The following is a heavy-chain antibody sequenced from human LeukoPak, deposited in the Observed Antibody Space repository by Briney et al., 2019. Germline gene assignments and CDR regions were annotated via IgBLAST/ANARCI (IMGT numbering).Heavy chain of an antibody. CDR3: ARYGDYARWFDP. V-gene: IGHV1-69*13. CDR2: IIPIFGTA. J-gene: IGHJ5*02. CDR1: GGTFSSYA. D-gene: IGHD4-17*01. Sequence: GASVKVSCKASGGTFSSYAISWVRQALGQGLEWMGGIIPIFGTANYAQKFQGRVTITADESTSTAYMELSSLRSEDAAVYYCARYGDYARWFDPWGQGTLVTVSS.